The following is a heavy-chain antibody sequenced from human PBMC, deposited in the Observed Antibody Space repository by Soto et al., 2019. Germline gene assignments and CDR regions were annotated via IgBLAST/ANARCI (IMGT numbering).Heavy chain of an antibody. V-gene: IGHV1-69*02. CDR2: IIPILGIA. Sequence: QVQLGQSGAKVKKPGSSVKVSCKASGCNFSSSTISWVRQAPGQGLEWMGGIIPILGIANYTQKFQGRVTITADKSTSTAYMERSSLSSEATAVYSWPRGVGDYIELIDYWGQGSLVAFCS. CDR3: PRGVGDYIELIDY. D-gene: IGHD4-4*01. J-gene: IGHJ4*02. CDR1: GCNFSSST.